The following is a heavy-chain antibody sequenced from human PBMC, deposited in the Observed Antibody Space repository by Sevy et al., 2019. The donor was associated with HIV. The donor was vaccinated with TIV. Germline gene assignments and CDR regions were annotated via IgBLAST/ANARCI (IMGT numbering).Heavy chain of an antibody. V-gene: IGHV4-31*03. CDR3: ARTTVTTLSSARNNWFDP. CDR2: IYYTGTT. CDR1: GDSINNGDYY. D-gene: IGHD4-4*01. Sequence: NPSETLSLTCTVSGDSINNGDYYWSWIRQHPGKGLEWIGKIYYTGTTYYNPSLKSRLRISVERSENTLSLSLRSVTAADTAVYYCARTTVTTLSSARNNWFDPWGQGTLVTVFS. J-gene: IGHJ5*02.